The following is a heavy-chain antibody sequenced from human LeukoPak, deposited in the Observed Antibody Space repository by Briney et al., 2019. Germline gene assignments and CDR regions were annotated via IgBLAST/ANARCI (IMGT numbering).Heavy chain of an antibody. Sequence: ASVKVSCKASGYTFTSYGISWVRQAPGQGLEWMGWISAYNGNTNYAQKLQGRVTMTTDTSTSKAYMERRNLTSDDPPVCFCASLYYYDSSGYFDYWGQGTLVTVSS. J-gene: IGHJ4*02. V-gene: IGHV1-18*01. CDR2: ISAYNGNT. CDR1: GYTFTSYG. D-gene: IGHD3-22*01. CDR3: ASLYYYDSSGYFDY.